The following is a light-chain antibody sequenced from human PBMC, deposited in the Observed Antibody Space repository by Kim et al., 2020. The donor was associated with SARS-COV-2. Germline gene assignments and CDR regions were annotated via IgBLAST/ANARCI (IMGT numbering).Light chain of an antibody. J-gene: IGKJ1*01. CDR1: QGISNY. CDR2: AAT. CDR3: QKYNSAPWT. Sequence: ASVGDGVTITCRASQGISNYLAWYQQKPGEAPKLLIYAATALQLGVSSRFSGSGSGTDFTLTISDLQPEDVATYYCQKYNSAPWTFGRGTKVDTK. V-gene: IGKV1-27*01.